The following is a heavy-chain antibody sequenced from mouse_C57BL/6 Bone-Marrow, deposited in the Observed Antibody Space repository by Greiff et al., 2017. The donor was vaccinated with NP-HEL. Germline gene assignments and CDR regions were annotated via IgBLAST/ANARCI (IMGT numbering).Heavy chain of an antibody. D-gene: IGHD1-2*01. V-gene: IGHV2-4*01. Sequence: VQLQQSGPGLVQPSQSLSITCTVSGFSLTSYGVHWVRQPPGKGLEWLGVIWSGGSTDYNAAFISRLSISKDKSKSQVFFNMNSLQADDTAIYYCAKNSLLEDYYFDYWGQGTTLTVSS. CDR3: AKNSLLEDYYFDY. CDR2: IWSGGST. J-gene: IGHJ2*01. CDR1: GFSLTSYG.